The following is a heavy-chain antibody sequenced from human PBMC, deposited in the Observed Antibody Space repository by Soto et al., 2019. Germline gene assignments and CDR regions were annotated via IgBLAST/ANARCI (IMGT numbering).Heavy chain of an antibody. CDR3: ERGAGAFDI. D-gene: IGHD1-26*01. CDR1: GGSFSGYY. CDR2: INHSGST. J-gene: IGHJ3*02. Sequence: SETLSLTCAVYGGSFSGYYWSWIRQPPGKGLEWIGEINHSGSTNYNPSLKSRVTISVDTSKNQFSLKLSSVTAADTAVYYCERGAGAFDIWGQGTMVTVSS. V-gene: IGHV4-34*01.